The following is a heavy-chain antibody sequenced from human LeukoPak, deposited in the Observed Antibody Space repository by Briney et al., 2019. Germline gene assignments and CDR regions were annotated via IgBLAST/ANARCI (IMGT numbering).Heavy chain of an antibody. CDR1: GGSLSSSSYY. V-gene: IGHV4-39*01. J-gene: IGHJ3*01. CDR3: ARNYLRGNDAFDF. CDR2: IYYSGST. Sequence: PSETLSLTCTVSGGSLSSSSYYWGWIRQPPGKGLEWIGSIYYSGSTYYKPSLKSRVTITVDTSKNQFSLKLSSVTAADMAAYYCARNYLRGNDAFDFWGQGTMVTVSS. D-gene: IGHD1-7*01.